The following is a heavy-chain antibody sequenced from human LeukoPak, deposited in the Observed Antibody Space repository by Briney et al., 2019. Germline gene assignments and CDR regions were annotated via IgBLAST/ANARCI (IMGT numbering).Heavy chain of an antibody. CDR2: IYYSGST. Sequence: SETLSLTCTVSGGSISSYYWSWIRQPPGKGLEWIGYIYYSGSTNYNPSLKSRVTMSVDTSKNQFSLKLSSVTAADTAVYYCATEYGDFWSGHHEYFQHWGQGTLVTVSS. D-gene: IGHD3-3*01. CDR1: GGSISSYY. J-gene: IGHJ1*01. CDR3: ATEYGDFWSGHHEYFQH. V-gene: IGHV4-59*12.